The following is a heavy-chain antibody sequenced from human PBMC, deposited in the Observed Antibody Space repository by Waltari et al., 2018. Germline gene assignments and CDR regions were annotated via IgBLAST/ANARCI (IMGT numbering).Heavy chain of an antibody. CDR3: ARDPARRADY. V-gene: IGHV3-7*01. Sequence: EVQLVESGGGLVQPGGSLRLSCVASGFTLSNYWMHWVRQAPGKGLEWVAHIKPDGSQTDYVDSEKGRVAISRDNARNSLYLQMNSLRADDTAIYYCARDPARRADYWGQGTLVTVSS. J-gene: IGHJ4*02. CDR2: IKPDGSQT. CDR1: GFTLSNYW.